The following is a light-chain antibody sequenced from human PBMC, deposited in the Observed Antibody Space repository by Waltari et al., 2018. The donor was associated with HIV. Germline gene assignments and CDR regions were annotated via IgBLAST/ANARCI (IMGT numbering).Light chain of an antibody. V-gene: IGLV1-44*01. CDR3: AAWDDTLNGL. CDR1: TSNIGTNI. Sequence: QSVLTQPPSAPGTPGQNVTISCSGNTSNIGTNIVNWYQQFPGAAPKLLICINNQRPSGVPARFSGSKSGTSASLAISGLQSEDEADYFCAAWDDTLNGLFGGGTKLTVL. J-gene: IGLJ2*01. CDR2: INN.